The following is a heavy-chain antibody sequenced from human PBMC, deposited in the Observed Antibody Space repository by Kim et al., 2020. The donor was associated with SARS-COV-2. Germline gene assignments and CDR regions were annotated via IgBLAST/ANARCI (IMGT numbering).Heavy chain of an antibody. J-gene: IGHJ3*02. CDR3: ARAERGSSWSRPNAFDI. CDR2: IIPILGIA. V-gene: IGHV1-69*04. Sequence: SVKVSCKASGGTFSSYAISWVRQAPGQGLEWMGRIIPILGIANYAQKFQGRVTITADKSTSTAYMELSSLRSEDTAVYYCARAERGSSWSRPNAFDIWGQGTMVTVSS. CDR1: GGTFSSYA. D-gene: IGHD6-13*01.